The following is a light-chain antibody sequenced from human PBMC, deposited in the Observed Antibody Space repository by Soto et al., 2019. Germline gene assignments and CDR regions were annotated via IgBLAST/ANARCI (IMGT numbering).Light chain of an antibody. Sequence: AIRMTQSPSSFSASTGDSVTITCRASQGIGSYLAWYQQKPGKAPKLLIYGASTLQSGVPSRFSGSGSGTDFTLTISCLQSEDFANYYCQHYNSFPWTFGQGTKVDIK. CDR3: QHYNSFPWT. CDR1: QGIGSY. V-gene: IGKV1-8*01. J-gene: IGKJ1*01. CDR2: GAS.